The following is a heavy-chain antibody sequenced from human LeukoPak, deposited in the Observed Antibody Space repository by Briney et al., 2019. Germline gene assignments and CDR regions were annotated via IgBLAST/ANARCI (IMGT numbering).Heavy chain of an antibody. CDR3: ARDNHGPDY. J-gene: IGHJ4*02. Sequence: SETLSLTCTVSGGSISSSSYYWGWVRQPPGKGLEWIGSIYYSGSTYYNPSLKSRVTISVDTSKNQFSLKLSSVTAADTAVYYCARDNHGPDYWGQGTLVTVSS. V-gene: IGHV4-39*07. CDR1: GGSISSSSYY. D-gene: IGHD1-14*01. CDR2: IYYSGST.